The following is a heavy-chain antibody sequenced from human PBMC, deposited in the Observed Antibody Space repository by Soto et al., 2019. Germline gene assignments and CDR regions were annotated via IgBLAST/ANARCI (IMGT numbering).Heavy chain of an antibody. CDR2: INPSGGST. D-gene: IGHD2-21*02. CDR3: ATQFHHCGGDCYRGPYFGMDV. Sequence: VASVKVSCKASGYTFTSYYMHWVRQAPGQGPEWMGIINPSGGSTSYAQKFQGRVTMTRDTSISTAYMELSKLISDDTAVYYCATQFHHCGGDCYRGPYFGMDVWGQGTTVTVSS. CDR1: GYTFTSYY. J-gene: IGHJ6*02. V-gene: IGHV1-46*01.